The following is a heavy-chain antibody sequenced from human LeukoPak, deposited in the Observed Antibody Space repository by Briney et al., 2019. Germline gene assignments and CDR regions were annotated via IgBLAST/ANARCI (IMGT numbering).Heavy chain of an antibody. D-gene: IGHD1-1*01. CDR3: ARDPGTMYYFDY. Sequence: SETLSLTCTVSGGSISGYYWNWIRQPPGKGLEWIGFIYYSGTTNYNPSLKSRVTMSVDTSKNQFSLKLNSVTAADTAVYYCARDPGTMYYFDYWGQGTLVTVSS. CDR1: GGSISGYY. J-gene: IGHJ4*02. CDR2: IYYSGTT. V-gene: IGHV4-59*01.